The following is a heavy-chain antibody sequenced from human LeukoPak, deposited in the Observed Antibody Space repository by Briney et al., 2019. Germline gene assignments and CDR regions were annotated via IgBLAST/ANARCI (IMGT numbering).Heavy chain of an antibody. CDR3: AKIAPGPVDTLNWFDP. D-gene: IGHD5-18*01. Sequence: PGGSLRLSCAASGFTFSDEGMHWVRQAPGKGLEWVSFIHVDANEIYYADSVKGRFTISRDSSKNTLHLQMNSLRPDDTAVYYCAKIAPGPVDTLNWFDPWGQGTLVTVSS. J-gene: IGHJ5*02. CDR1: GFTFSDEG. CDR2: IHVDANEI. V-gene: IGHV3-30*02.